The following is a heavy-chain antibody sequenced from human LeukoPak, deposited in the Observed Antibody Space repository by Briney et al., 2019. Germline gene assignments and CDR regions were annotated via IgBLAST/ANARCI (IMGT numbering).Heavy chain of an antibody. CDR2: INPSSGGS. CDR3: ARVRWFGELNGAFDI. CDR1: GYTFTGYY. D-gene: IGHD3-10*01. J-gene: IGHJ3*02. Sequence: GASVKVSCKASGYTFTGYYMHWVRQAPGQGLEWMGWINPSSGGSKYAQKFQGRVTMTRDTSINTTYMELRRLRSDDTAVYYCARVRWFGELNGAFDIWGQGTMVTVSS. V-gene: IGHV1-2*02.